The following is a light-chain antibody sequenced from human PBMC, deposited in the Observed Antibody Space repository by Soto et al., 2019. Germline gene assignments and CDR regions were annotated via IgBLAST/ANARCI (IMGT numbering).Light chain of an antibody. CDR2: EVS. V-gene: IGLV2-8*01. CDR3: SSYAGSNNFV. Sequence: QSVLTQPPSASGSPGQSVTISCTGTSSDVGGYNYVSWYQQHPGKAPKLMIYEVSKRPSGVPDRFSGSKSGNTAPLTVSGLQAEDEADYYCSSYAGSNNFVFGGGTKVTVL. CDR1: SSDVGGYNY. J-gene: IGLJ2*01.